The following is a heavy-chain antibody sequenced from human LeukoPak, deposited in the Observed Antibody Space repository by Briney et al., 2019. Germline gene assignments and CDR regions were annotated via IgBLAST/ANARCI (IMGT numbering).Heavy chain of an antibody. J-gene: IGHJ5*02. CDR2: IYTSGST. V-gene: IGHV4-4*07. Sequence: PSETLSLTCTVSGGSISSYYWSWIRQPAGKGLEWIGGIYTSGSTNYNPSLKSQVTMSVDTSKNQFSLKLSSVTAADTAVYYCARGLYDFWSGYWWFDPWGQGTLVTVSS. CDR1: GGSISSYY. CDR3: ARGLYDFWSGYWWFDP. D-gene: IGHD3-3*01.